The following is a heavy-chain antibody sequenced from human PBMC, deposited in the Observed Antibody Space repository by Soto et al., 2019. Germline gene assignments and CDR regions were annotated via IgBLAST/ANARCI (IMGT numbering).Heavy chain of an antibody. V-gene: IGHV4-30-2*01. CDR2: IYHSGST. Sequence: SETPSLTCAVSGGSISSGGYAGSWIRQPPGKGLEWIGYIYHSGSTYYNPSLKSRVTISVDRSKNQFSLKLSSVTAADTAVYYCARASYDYGDYDYWGQGTLVTVSS. D-gene: IGHD4-17*01. CDR3: ARASYDYGDYDY. CDR1: GGSISSGGYA. J-gene: IGHJ4*02.